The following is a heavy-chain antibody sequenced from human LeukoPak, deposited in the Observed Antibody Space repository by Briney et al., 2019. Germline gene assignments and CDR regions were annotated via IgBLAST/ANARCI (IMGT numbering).Heavy chain of an antibody. D-gene: IGHD3-22*01. V-gene: IGHV3-21*01. CDR3: HAGDSSGYYSYFPKEDY. Sequence: PGGSLRLSCAASGFTFSSYSMNWVRQAPGKGLEWVSSISSSSSYIYYADSVKGRFTISRDNTKNSLYLQMNSLRAEDTAVYYCHAGDSSGYYSYFPKEDYWGQGTLVTVSS. CDR1: GFTFSSYS. J-gene: IGHJ4*02. CDR2: ISSSSSYI.